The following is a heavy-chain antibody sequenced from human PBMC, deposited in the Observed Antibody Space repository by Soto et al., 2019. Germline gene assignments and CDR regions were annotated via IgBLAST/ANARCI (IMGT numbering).Heavy chain of an antibody. CDR2: IRSKAYGGVP. CDR1: GFTFSNDW. CDR3: AKETDSGSYDIDY. J-gene: IGHJ4*02. V-gene: IGHV3-49*04. Sequence: PGGSLRLSCAASGFTFSNDWMSWVRQAPGKGLEWVGFIRSKAYGGVPEYAASVKGRFTISRDDSNSIAYLQMNSLRAEDTAVYYCAKETDSGSYDIDYLGQGTQVTVSS. D-gene: IGHD1-26*01.